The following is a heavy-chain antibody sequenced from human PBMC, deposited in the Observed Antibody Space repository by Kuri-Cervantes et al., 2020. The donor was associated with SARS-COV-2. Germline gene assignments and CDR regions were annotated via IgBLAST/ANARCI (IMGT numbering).Heavy chain of an antibody. V-gene: IGHV3-23*01. CDR2: FSGSGGFT. D-gene: IGHD1-1*01. Sequence: GESLKISCAASGFTFSKYAMSWVRQAPGKAIEWVSMFSGSGGFTYYADSVKGRFTLSRDNAKNMLFLQMNSLRAEDTAVYYCVRDGDHWNFDYWGQGTLVTVSS. J-gene: IGHJ4*02. CDR3: VRDGDHWNFDY. CDR1: GFTFSKYA.